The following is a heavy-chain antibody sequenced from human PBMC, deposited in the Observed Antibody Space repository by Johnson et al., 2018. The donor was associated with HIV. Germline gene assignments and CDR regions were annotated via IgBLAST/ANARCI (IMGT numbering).Heavy chain of an antibody. CDR3: ARDPPSFYGGLPDAFDI. CDR2: ISWNSGSI. D-gene: IGHD4-23*01. Sequence: VQLVESEGGLVQPGRSLRLSCAASGFTFDDYAMHWVRQAPGKGLEWVSGISWNSGSIGYADSVKGRFTISRDNAKNSLYLQMNSLRAEDTAWYYCARDPPSFYGGLPDAFDIWGQGTMVTVSS. V-gene: IGHV3-9*01. CDR1: GFTFDDYA. J-gene: IGHJ3*02.